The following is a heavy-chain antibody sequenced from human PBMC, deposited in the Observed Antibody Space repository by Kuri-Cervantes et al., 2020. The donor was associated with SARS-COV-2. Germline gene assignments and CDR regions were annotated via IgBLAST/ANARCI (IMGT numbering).Heavy chain of an antibody. CDR1: GFTFTSSA. V-gene: IGHV1-58*01. Sequence: SVKVSCKASGFTFTSSAVQWVRQARGQRLEWIGWIVVGSGNRNYAQKLQGRVTMTTDTSTSTAYMELRSLRSDDTAVYYCARWSDYYDSSGYLSWGYYYGMDVWGQGTTVTVSS. D-gene: IGHD3-22*01. CDR3: ARWSDYYDSSGYLSWGYYYGMDV. CDR2: IVVGSGNR. J-gene: IGHJ6*02.